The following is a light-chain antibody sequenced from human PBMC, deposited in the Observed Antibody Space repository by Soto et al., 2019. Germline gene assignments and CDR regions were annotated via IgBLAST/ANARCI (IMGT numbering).Light chain of an antibody. Sequence: DIQMTQSPSTLSASVGDRVTITCRASQSISSWLAWYQQKPGKAPKLLIYDASSLQSGVPSRFSGSGSGTEFTLTISSLQPDDFATYYCQQYKSYSWPFGQGTKVEIK. V-gene: IGKV1-5*01. J-gene: IGKJ1*01. CDR1: QSISSW. CDR3: QQYKSYSWP. CDR2: DAS.